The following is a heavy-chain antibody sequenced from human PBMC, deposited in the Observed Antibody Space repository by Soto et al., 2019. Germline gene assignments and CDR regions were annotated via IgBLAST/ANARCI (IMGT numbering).Heavy chain of an antibody. CDR3: ARARAWYHNYYDGMDV. V-gene: IGHV4-4*02. D-gene: IGHD2-15*01. J-gene: IGHJ6*02. CDR1: GGSISSSNW. CDR2: IYHSGST. Sequence: SETLSLTCAVSGGSISSSNWWSWVRRPPGKGLEWIGEIYHSGSTNYNPSLKSRVTISVDKSKNQFSLKLSSVTAADTAVYYCARARAWYHNYYDGMDVWGQGTTVTVS.